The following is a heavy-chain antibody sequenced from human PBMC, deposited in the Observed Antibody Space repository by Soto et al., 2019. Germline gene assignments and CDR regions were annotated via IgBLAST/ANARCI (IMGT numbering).Heavy chain of an antibody. D-gene: IGHD4-17*01. V-gene: IGHV1-69*02. Sequence: QVQLVQSGAEVKKPGSSVKVSCKASGGTFSSYTISWVRQAPGQGLEWMGRIIPILGKANYAQRFKGRVTLNANQPTSTAELVISSLRSKDKAVYYCAILFHYGDGGGGYLGQGTLVTVSS. CDR2: IIPILGKA. CDR3: AILFHYGDGGGGY. J-gene: IGHJ4*02. CDR1: GGTFSSYT.